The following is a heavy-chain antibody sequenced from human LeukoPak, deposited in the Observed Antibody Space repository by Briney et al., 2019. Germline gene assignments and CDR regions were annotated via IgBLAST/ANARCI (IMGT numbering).Heavy chain of an antibody. CDR3: AREGYDILTGYYRAYNWFGP. D-gene: IGHD3-9*01. CDR2: IYYSGST. Sequence: SETLSLTCTVSGGSVSSGSYYWSWIRQPPGKGLEWIGYIYYSGSTNYNPSLKSRVTISVDTSKNQFSLKLSSVTAADTAVYYCAREGYDILTGYYRAYNWFGPWGQGTLVTVSS. CDR1: GGSVSSGSYY. J-gene: IGHJ5*02. V-gene: IGHV4-61*01.